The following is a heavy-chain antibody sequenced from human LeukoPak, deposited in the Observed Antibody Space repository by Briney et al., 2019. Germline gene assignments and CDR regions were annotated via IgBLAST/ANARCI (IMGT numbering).Heavy chain of an antibody. CDR2: IRYDGSNK. CDR1: GFTFSSYG. Sequence: GGSLRLSCAASGFTFSSYGMHWVRQAPGKGLEWVAFIRYDGSNKYYADSVKGRFTISRDNSKNTLYLQMNSLRAEDTAVYYCAKAHGDYVRVWLDYRGQGTLVTVSS. CDR3: AKAHGDYVRVWLDY. D-gene: IGHD4-17*01. V-gene: IGHV3-30*02. J-gene: IGHJ4*02.